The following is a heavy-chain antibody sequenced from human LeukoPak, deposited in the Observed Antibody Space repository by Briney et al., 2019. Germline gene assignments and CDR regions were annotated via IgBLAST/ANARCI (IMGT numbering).Heavy chain of an antibody. V-gene: IGHV4-39*01. CDR2: IHYSWTT. J-gene: IGHJ4*02. D-gene: IGHD6-19*01. Sequence: PSETPSLTCTVSGGSISSSSYYWGWIRQPPGKGLEWIGSIHYSWTTYYNPSLKSRVTISVDTPKNQFSLKLRSVTAADTAVCYCARLVRQWLAQIDFWGQGTLVTVSS. CDR1: GGSISSSSYY. CDR3: ARLVRQWLAQIDF.